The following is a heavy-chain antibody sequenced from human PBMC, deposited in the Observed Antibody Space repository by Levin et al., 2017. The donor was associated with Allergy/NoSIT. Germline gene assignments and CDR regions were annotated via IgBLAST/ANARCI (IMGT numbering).Heavy chain of an antibody. J-gene: IGHJ4*02. V-gene: IGHV3-74*01. D-gene: IGHD4-17*01. CDR1: GFTFSSYW. CDR2: INSDGSST. CDR3: ARDNGSYGDYVFDY. Sequence: GALRLSCAASGFTFSSYWMHWVRQAPGKGLVWVSRINSDGSSTSYADSVKGRFTISRDNAKNTLYLQMNSLRAEDTAVYYCARDNGSYGDYVFDYWGQGTLVTVSS.